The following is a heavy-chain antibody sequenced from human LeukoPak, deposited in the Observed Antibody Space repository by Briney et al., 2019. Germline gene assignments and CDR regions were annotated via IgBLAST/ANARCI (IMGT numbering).Heavy chain of an antibody. D-gene: IGHD6-19*01. CDR3: ARAISGSGWYSSIGAFDI. CDR2: IYYSGTT. Sequence: SETLSLTCTVSGDSISSSSYYWGWIRQSPGKGLEWIGNIYYSGTTYYNPSLKSRVTISVDTSKNQFSLKLNSVTAADTALYYCARAISGSGWYSSIGAFDIWGQGTMVTVSS. CDR1: GDSISSSSYY. V-gene: IGHV4-39*07. J-gene: IGHJ3*02.